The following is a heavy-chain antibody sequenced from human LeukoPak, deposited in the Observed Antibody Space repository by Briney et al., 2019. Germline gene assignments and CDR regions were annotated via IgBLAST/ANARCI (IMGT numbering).Heavy chain of an antibody. V-gene: IGHV1-69*13. CDR3: ARAGSGLRNWFDP. Sequence: SVTVSCKASGGTFSSYAISWVRQAPGQGLEWMGGIIPIFGTANYAQKFQGRVTITADEPTSTAYMELSSLRSEDTAVYYCARAGSGLRNWFDPWGQGTLVTVSS. CDR1: GGTFSSYA. J-gene: IGHJ5*02. D-gene: IGHD4-17*01. CDR2: IIPIFGTA.